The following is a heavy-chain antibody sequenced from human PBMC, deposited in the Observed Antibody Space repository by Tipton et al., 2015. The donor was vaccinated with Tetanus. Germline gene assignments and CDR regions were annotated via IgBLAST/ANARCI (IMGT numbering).Heavy chain of an antibody. V-gene: IGHV4-59*10. D-gene: IGHD3-22*01. Sequence: TLSLTCAVYGGSFSGYYWSWIRQPPGKGLEWIGRIYTSGSTNYNPSLKSRVTMSVDTSKNQFSLKLSSVTAADTAVYYCARDGYYYDSSGYYYFDYWGQGTLVTVSS. CDR3: ARDGYYYDSSGYYYFDY. CDR1: GGSFSGYY. CDR2: IYTSGST. J-gene: IGHJ4*02.